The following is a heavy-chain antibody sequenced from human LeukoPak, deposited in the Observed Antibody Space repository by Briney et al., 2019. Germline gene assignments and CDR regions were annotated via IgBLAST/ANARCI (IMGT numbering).Heavy chain of an antibody. J-gene: IGHJ6*03. CDR1: GFTFSSYE. CDR3: ARDHLRYARYYGSGTTGYMDV. D-gene: IGHD3-10*01. CDR2: ISYDGSNK. Sequence: GGSLRLSWAASGFTFSSYEMHWVRQAPGEGLGWMAVISYDGSNKYYADSVKGRFTISRDNSKNTLYLQMNSLRAEDTAVYYCARDHLRYARYYGSGTTGYMDVWGKGTTVTVSS. V-gene: IGHV3-30*04.